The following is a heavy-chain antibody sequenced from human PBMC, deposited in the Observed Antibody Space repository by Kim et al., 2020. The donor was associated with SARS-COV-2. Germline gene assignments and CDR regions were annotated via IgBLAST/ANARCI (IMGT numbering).Heavy chain of an antibody. CDR1: GFTFSSYS. CDR3: ARDRGVGATPGMDV. D-gene: IGHD1-26*01. CDR2: ISSSSYI. J-gene: IGHJ6*02. V-gene: IGHV3-21*01. Sequence: GGSLRLSCAASGFTFSSYSMNWVRQAPGKGLEWVSSISSSSYIYYADSVKGRLTISRDNAKNSLYLQMNSLRAEDTAVYYCARDRGVGATPGMDVCGQGTTVTVSS.